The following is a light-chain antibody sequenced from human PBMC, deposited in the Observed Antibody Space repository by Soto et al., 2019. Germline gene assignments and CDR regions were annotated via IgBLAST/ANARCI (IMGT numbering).Light chain of an antibody. CDR2: TAS. CDR3: QQLYTYPLT. V-gene: IGKV1-5*01. Sequence: DIQMTQSPSTLSGSVGDRVTITCRASQTISSWLAWYQQKPGKAPKLLIYTASTLQSGVPSRFSGSGSGTEFTLAITSLQPEDFAAYYCQQLYTYPLTFGGGTKVDIK. J-gene: IGKJ4*01. CDR1: QTISSW.